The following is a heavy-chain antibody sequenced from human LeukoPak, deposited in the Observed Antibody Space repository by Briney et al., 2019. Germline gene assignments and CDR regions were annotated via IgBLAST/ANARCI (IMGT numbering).Heavy chain of an antibody. J-gene: IGHJ4*02. D-gene: IGHD6-6*01. V-gene: IGHV4-30-4*08. CDR2: IYYSGST. CDR1: GFTFSSYA. CDR3: ARDRRYSSSPFDY. Sequence: LRLSCAASGFTFSSYAMSWVRQPPGKGLEWIGYIYYSGSTYYNPSLKSRVTISVDTSKNQFSLKLSSVTAADTAVYYCARDRRYSSSPFDYWGQGTLVTVSS.